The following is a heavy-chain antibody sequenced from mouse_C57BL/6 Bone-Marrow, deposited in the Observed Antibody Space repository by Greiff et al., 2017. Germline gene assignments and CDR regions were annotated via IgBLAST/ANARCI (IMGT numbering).Heavy chain of an antibody. D-gene: IGHD1-1*01. Sequence: EVNVVESGGGLVKPGGSLKLSCAASGFTFSSYAMSWVRQTPEKRLEWVATISDGGSYTYYPANVKGRFTISRDNAKNNLYLQMSHLKSEDTAMYYCARDRVITTVVATPAWFAYWGQGTLVTVSA. CDR1: GFTFSSYA. CDR3: ARDRVITTVVATPAWFAY. V-gene: IGHV5-4*01. CDR2: ISDGGSYT. J-gene: IGHJ3*01.